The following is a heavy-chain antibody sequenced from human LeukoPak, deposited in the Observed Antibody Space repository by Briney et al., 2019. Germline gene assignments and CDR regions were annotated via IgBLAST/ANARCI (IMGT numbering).Heavy chain of an antibody. Sequence: GGSLRLSCATSGFTFGSFWMHWVRQVPGKGLVWFSRISNDGSTTSYADSVKGRFTISRDNAKNSLYLQMNSLRAEDTAVYYCAKEKIIGFVFDGFDIWGQGTMVTVSS. CDR3: AKEKIIGFVFDGFDI. CDR1: GFTFGSFW. J-gene: IGHJ3*02. D-gene: IGHD2/OR15-2a*01. CDR2: ISNDGSTT. V-gene: IGHV3-74*01.